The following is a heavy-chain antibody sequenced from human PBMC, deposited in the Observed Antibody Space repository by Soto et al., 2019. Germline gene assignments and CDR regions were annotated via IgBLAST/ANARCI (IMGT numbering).Heavy chain of an antibody. CDR3: ARDRGYYDSSGYFDY. D-gene: IGHD3-22*01. CDR2: ISSSDNII. Sequence: GGSLRLSCAASGFIFSDYYMSWIRQAPGKGLEWISYISSSDNIIYYADSVKGRFTISRDNAKNSLYLQMNSLRAEDTAVYYCARDRGYYDSSGYFDYWGQGALVTVSS. J-gene: IGHJ4*02. V-gene: IGHV3-11*01. CDR1: GFIFSDYY.